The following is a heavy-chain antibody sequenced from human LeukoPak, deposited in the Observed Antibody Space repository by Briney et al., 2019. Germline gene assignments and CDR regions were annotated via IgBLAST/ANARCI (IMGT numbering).Heavy chain of an antibody. D-gene: IGHD2-8*01. CDR3: ARLRKGYCTNGVCYYTFFDY. V-gene: IGHV3-7*01. Sequence: GSLRLSCAASGFTFSSYWMSWVRQAPGKGLEGVANIKQDGSEKYYADSVKGRFTISRDNAKNSLYLQMNSLRAEDTAVYYCARLRKGYCTNGVCYYTFFDYWGQGTLVTVSS. CDR2: IKQDGSEK. CDR1: GFTFSSYW. J-gene: IGHJ4*02.